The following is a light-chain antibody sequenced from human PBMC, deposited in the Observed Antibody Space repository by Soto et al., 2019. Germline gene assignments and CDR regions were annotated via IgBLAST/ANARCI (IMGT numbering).Light chain of an antibody. CDR1: SSDIGIYKY. CDR2: EVT. CDR3: SSYASSGAVV. J-gene: IGLJ3*02. Sequence: QSALTQPASVSGSPGQSIALSCTGSSSDIGIYKYVSWYQQHPGKVPKLIIYEVTKRPSGVSNRFSGSKSGNTASLTISGLQAEDEADDYCSSYASSGAVVFGGGTKLTVL. V-gene: IGLV2-14*01.